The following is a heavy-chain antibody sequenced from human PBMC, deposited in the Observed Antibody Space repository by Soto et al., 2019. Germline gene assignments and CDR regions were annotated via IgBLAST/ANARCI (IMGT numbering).Heavy chain of an antibody. CDR3: ARQPTATSFDY. CDR2: INHSGST. D-gene: IGHD1-26*01. J-gene: IGHJ4*02. Sequence: SETLSLTCAVYGGSFSGYYWSWIRQPPGKGLEWIGEINHSGSTNYNPSLKSRVDISVDTSENKFSLKLSSLTAADTAVYYCARQPTATSFDYWGQGTLVTVSS. V-gene: IGHV4-34*01. CDR1: GGSFSGYY.